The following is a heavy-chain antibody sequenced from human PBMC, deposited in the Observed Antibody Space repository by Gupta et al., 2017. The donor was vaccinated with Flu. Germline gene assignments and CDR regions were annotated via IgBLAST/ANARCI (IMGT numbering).Heavy chain of an antibody. Sequence: EVQLVESGGGLGKPGGSFSLSCAAPGFNLHDAWMSWVRQAPGKGLEWVGRIKGKRGGETTDYAAPVKRRFSISRDDSNNKLYLQMNSLKSEDTAVYFCTWVVPAATFGRWGQGTLVTVSS. V-gene: IGHV3-15*01. J-gene: IGHJ5*02. D-gene: IGHD2-2*01. CDR2: IKGKRGGETT. CDR3: TWVVPAATFGR. CDR1: GFNLHDAW.